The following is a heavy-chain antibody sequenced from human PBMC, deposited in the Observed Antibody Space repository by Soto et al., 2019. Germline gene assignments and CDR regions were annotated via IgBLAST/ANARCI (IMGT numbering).Heavy chain of an antibody. V-gene: IGHV4-4*07. CDR1: GGSISNYY. Sequence: SETLSLTCTVSGGSISNYYWSWIRQPAGKGLEWIGRIYSSGSTNYNPSLKSRVTMSVDTSKNQFSLKLTSVTAADTAVYFCARATRDYGDYGYFDSWGQGTLVTVSS. CDR2: IYSSGST. J-gene: IGHJ4*02. CDR3: ARATRDYGDYGYFDS. D-gene: IGHD4-17*01.